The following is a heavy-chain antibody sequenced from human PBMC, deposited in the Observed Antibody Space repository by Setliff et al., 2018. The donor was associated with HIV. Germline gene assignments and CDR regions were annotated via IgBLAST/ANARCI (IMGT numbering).Heavy chain of an antibody. Sequence: SVMVSCKASGGTFSSYAISWVRQAPRQGLEWMGGIIPIFGTTNYAQKFQGRVTITADESTSTAYVEVSSLRSEDTAVYFCAIGFGRSTWTYYYYYMDGGGKGTTVTGSS. CDR3: AIGFGRSTWTYYYYYMDG. CDR1: GGTFSSYA. CDR2: IIPIFGTT. J-gene: IGHJ6*03. V-gene: IGHV1-69*13. D-gene: IGHD6-13*01.